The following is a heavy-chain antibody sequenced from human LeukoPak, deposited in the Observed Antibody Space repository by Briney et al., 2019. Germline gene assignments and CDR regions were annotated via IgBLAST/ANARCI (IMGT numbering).Heavy chain of an antibody. D-gene: IGHD6-13*01. CDR2: INHSGTT. V-gene: IGHV4-34*01. CDR3: ARDPCSRSSCPLRY. CDR1: GGSLSGYY. J-gene: IGHJ4*02. Sequence: SETLSLTCGVSGGSLSGYYCNWIRQTSGKGLEWIGEINHSGTTNFDPSLRGRVAISVDRSNNQCSLRLTSVTAADTAVYYCARDPCSRSSCPLRYWGQGTQVTVS.